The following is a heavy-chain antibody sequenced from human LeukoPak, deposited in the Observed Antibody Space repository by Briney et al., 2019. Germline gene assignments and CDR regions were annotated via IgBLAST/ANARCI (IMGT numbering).Heavy chain of an antibody. CDR1: GGSISSRNYY. D-gene: IGHD6-19*01. J-gene: IGHJ4*02. CDR3: ARAASGWYPYFDY. Sequence: SETLSLTCTVSGGSISSRNYYWGWIRQSPGKGLEWIGYIYYSGSTNYNPSLKSRVTISVDTSKNQFSLKLSSVTAADTAVYYCARAASGWYPYFDYWGQGTLVTVSS. V-gene: IGHV4-61*05. CDR2: IYYSGST.